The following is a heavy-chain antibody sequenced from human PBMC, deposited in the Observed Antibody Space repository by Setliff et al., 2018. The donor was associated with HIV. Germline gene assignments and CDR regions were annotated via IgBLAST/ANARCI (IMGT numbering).Heavy chain of an antibody. D-gene: IGHD3-22*01. V-gene: IGHV1-69*10. CDR3: TTDHDSTGYYYVQKT. Sequence: ASVKVSCKASGGTFTNSAIGWVRQAPGQGLEWMGAIVPILGIANSAQKFQGRVTITTDESTNTAYMELSSLRSEDTAVYYCTTDHDSTGYYYVQKTWGQGTLVTVSS. CDR2: IVPILGIA. CDR1: GGTFTNSA. J-gene: IGHJ5*02.